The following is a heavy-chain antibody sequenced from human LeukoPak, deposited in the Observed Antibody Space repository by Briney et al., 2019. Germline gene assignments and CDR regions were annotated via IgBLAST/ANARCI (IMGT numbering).Heavy chain of an antibody. CDR2: INHSGST. CDR1: GGSFSGYY. D-gene: IGHD6-19*01. Sequence: SETLSLTCAVYGGSFSGYYWSWIRQPPGKGLGWIGEINHSGSTNYNPSLKSRVTISVDTSKNQFSLKLSSVTAADTAVYYCARGLAVAGRYYYYGMDVWGKGTTVTVSS. CDR3: ARGLAVAGRYYYYGMDV. J-gene: IGHJ6*04. V-gene: IGHV4-34*01.